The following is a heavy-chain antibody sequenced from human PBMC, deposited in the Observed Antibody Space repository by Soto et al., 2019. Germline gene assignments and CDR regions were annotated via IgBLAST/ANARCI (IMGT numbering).Heavy chain of an antibody. V-gene: IGHV3-23*01. CDR3: AKDRVGATKGLLGNWFDT. CDR2: ISGSGGST. D-gene: IGHD1-26*01. CDR1: GFTFSSYA. Sequence: GGSLRLSCAASGFTFSSYAMSWVRQAPGKGLEWVSAISGSGGSTYYADSVKGRFTISRDNSKNTLYLQMNSLRAEDTAVYYCAKDRVGATKGLLGNWFDTWGQGTLATVSS. J-gene: IGHJ5*02.